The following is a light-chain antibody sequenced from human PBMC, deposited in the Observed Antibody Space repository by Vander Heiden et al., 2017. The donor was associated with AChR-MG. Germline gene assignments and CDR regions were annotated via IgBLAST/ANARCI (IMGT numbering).Light chain of an antibody. CDR3: QQYGRSPWT. J-gene: IGKJ1*01. Sequence: IVLPQSPGPLSSSPGDRATLPSRASQGVRSSYLDWYQQRPGQSPRLLIYGASSRTTGIPDRFSGSGSGTDFTLTISRLEPEDFAVYYCQQYGRSPWTFGQGTKVEIK. CDR1: QGVRSSY. V-gene: IGKV3-20*01. CDR2: GAS.